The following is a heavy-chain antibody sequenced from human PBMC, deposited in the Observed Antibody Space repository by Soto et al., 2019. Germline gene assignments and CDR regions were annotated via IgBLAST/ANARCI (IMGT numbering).Heavy chain of an antibody. CDR3: AREGVGATSINFDY. D-gene: IGHD1-26*01. Sequence: QVQLVESGGGVVQPGRSLRLSCAASGFTFSSYAMHWVRQAPGKGLEWVAVISYDGSNKYYADSVKGRFTISRDNSKNTLYLQMTSLRAEDTAVYYCAREGVGATSINFDYWGQGTLVTVSS. CDR2: ISYDGSNK. J-gene: IGHJ4*02. V-gene: IGHV3-30-3*01. CDR1: GFTFSSYA.